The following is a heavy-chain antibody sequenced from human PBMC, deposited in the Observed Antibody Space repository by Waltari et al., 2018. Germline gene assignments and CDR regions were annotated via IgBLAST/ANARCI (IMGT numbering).Heavy chain of an antibody. J-gene: IGHJ6*02. CDR2: ISPNSGDT. CDR1: GYTFTEYY. CDR3: ARGSRYCTSTTCPSSAFDV. V-gene: IGHV1-2*02. D-gene: IGHD2-2*01. Sequence: QVQLVQSGAEVKKPGASVKVSCKASGYTFTEYYIHWVRQAPGQGLEWMGWISPNSGDTKVAQRFQGRVNMTRDTSISTAYMELSRLTSDDTAVYYCARGSRYCTSTTCPSSAFDVWGQGTTVTVSS.